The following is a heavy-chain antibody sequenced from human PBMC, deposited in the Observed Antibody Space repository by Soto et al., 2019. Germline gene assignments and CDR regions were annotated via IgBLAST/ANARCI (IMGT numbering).Heavy chain of an antibody. CDR2: IHHSGST. D-gene: IGHD6-19*01. V-gene: IGHV4-4*02. CDR3: ARSFGWYAIDH. CDR1: SGSISSEQR. J-gene: IGHJ4*02. Sequence: QMQLQESGPGLVKPSETLSLICTVSSGSISSEQRWTWVRQSPGKGLEWIGEIHHSGSTNESPSLRSRVTMSVDKSKNQFSLKLNSVTAADTAVYFCARSFGWYAIDHWGQGTLVSVSS.